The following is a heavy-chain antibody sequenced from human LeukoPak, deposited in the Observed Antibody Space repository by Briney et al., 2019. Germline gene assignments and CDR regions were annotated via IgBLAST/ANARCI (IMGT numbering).Heavy chain of an antibody. CDR1: GGSISSYY. Sequence: SETLSLTCTVSGGSISSYYWSWIRQPAGKGLEWSGRIYTSGSTNYNTSLKSRVSTSADTSKNQFSLKLSSVTAADTAVFYCARVNSGIYRGFDYWGQGTLVTVSS. CDR2: IYTSGST. J-gene: IGHJ4*02. V-gene: IGHV4-4*07. CDR3: ARVNSGIYRGFDY. D-gene: IGHD1-26*01.